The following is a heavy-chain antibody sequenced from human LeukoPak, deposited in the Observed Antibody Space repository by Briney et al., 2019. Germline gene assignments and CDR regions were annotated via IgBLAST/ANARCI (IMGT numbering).Heavy chain of an antibody. CDR1: GFTVSSNY. J-gene: IGHJ4*02. CDR2: IYSGGST. D-gene: IGHD1-1*01. Sequence: GSLRLSCAASGFTVSSNYMSWVRQAPGKGLEWVAVIYSGGSTYYADSVKGRFTISRDNSKNTLHLQMNSLRVEDTAVYYCTRDPLRQLLVDWGQGTLVTVSS. CDR3: TRDPLRQLLVD. V-gene: IGHV3-53*01.